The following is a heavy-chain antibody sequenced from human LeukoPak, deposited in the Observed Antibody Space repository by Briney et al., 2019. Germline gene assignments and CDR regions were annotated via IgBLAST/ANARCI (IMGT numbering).Heavy chain of an antibody. D-gene: IGHD3-10*01. CDR1: GFTFSNYS. J-gene: IGHJ4*02. CDR3: AGSGSYYNVDY. CDR2: ISSSSSYI. Sequence: GGSLRLSCAASGFTFSNYSMNWVRQAPGKGLEWVSFISSSSSYIYYADSVKGRLTISRDNARNSLYLQMNSLRAEDTAVYYCAGSGSYYNVDYWGQGTLVTVSS. V-gene: IGHV3-21*01.